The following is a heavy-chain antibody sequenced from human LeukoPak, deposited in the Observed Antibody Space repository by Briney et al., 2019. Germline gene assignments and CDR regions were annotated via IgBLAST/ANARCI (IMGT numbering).Heavy chain of an antibody. CDR3: ARVNYDILTGYSPFYYYYYMDV. CDR1: GFTFSSYS. Sequence: GGSLRLSCAASGFTFSSYSMNWVRQAPGKGLEWVSYISSSSSTIYYADSVKGRFTISRDNAKNSLYLQMNSLRAEDTAVYYCARVNYDILTGYSPFYYYYYMDVWGKGTTVTVSS. V-gene: IGHV3-48*01. J-gene: IGHJ6*03. CDR2: ISSSSSTI. D-gene: IGHD3-9*01.